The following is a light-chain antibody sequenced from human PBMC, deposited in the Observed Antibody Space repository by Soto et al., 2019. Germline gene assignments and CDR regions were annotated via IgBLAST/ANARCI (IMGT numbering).Light chain of an antibody. CDR2: AAS. CDR1: QGISSY. CDR3: QQLDSYPMT. J-gene: IGKJ3*01. Sequence: IQLTQSPSSLSAAVGDRVTITCRASQGISSYLAWYQQRPGKAPKLLLSAASTLHSGVPSRFSGSGSGTDFTLTISSLQPEDFATYYCQQLDSYPMTFGPGTKVDIK. V-gene: IGKV1-9*01.